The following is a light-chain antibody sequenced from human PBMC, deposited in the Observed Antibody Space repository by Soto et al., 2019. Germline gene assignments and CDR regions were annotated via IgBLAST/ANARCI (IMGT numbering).Light chain of an antibody. CDR3: PLYSRYSES. CDR1: QSISNH. Sequence: SQINQTQSSLSASVEDRVIITCRASQSISNHLNWYQQKPGKVPEILLYHASTLESGVPSRFNVSGFGTEFTLTITCLQPNDFTTYYFPLYSRYSESFGQ. V-gene: IGKV1-5*01. J-gene: IGKJ1*01. CDR2: HAS.